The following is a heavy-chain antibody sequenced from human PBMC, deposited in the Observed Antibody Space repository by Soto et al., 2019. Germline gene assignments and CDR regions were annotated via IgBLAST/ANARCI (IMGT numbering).Heavy chain of an antibody. J-gene: IGHJ4*02. CDR2: ISYDGRKK. CDR3: AREYYYDSSGYSGDYFDY. D-gene: IGHD3-22*01. Sequence: PGGSLRLSCAASGLTFSSYAMDWVRQAPGKGLEWVAVISYDGRKKYYADYVKGRFTISRDNSKNTLYLQMNSLRAEDTAVYYCAREYYYDSSGYSGDYFDYWGQGTLVTVSS. CDR1: GLTFSSYA. V-gene: IGHV3-30*04.